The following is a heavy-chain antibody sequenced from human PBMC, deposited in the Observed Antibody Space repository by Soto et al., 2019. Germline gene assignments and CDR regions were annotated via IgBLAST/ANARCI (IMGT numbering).Heavy chain of an antibody. J-gene: IGHJ4*02. CDR3: SRSIRLAVTSSPIDC. D-gene: IGHD2-15*01. CDR1: GGSMSSSSYY. V-gene: IGHV4-39*01. Sequence: SETLSLTCTVSGGSMSSSSYYWGWIRQPPGKGLEGIGNIFYSGSTYYNPETYYNPSLKSRVTISVDTSKNQFSLKLSSVTAADSAVYYCSRSIRLAVTSSPIDCWGQGTLVTVSS. CDR2: IFYSGSTYYNPET.